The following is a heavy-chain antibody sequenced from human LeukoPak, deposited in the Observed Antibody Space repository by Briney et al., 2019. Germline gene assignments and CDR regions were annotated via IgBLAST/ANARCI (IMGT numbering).Heavy chain of an antibody. D-gene: IGHD6-19*01. V-gene: IGHV3-30*02. CDR3: AKVALPGIAVAGQFDY. CDR2: IRYDGSNK. Sequence: GGSLRLSCAASGFTFSSYGMHWVRQAPGKGLEWVAFIRYDGSNKYYADSVKGRFTISRDNSKNTLYLQMNSLRAEDTAVYYCAKVALPGIAVAGQFDYWGQGTLVTVSS. CDR1: GFTFSSYG. J-gene: IGHJ4*02.